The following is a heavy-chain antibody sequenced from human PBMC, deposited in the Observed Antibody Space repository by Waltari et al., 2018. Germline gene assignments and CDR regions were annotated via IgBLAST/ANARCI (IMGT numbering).Heavy chain of an antibody. Sequence: EVQLVESGGGLIQPGGSLRLSCAVSGFTVSSNYMSCVRPAPGKGVEWVSVINSGGSTYNADAVKGGFTISRDNSKNTLYLQMNSLGAEDTAVYYCARESAGYYDSSGYYYVSYWGQGTLVTVSS. CDR3: ARESAGYYDSSGYYYVSY. J-gene: IGHJ4*02. D-gene: IGHD3-22*01. CDR1: GFTVSSNY. CDR2: INSGGST. V-gene: IGHV3-53*01.